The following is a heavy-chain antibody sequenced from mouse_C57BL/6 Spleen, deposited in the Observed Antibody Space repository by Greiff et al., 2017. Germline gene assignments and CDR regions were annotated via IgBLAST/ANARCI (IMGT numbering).Heavy chain of an antibody. D-gene: IGHD1-1*01. Sequence: QVHVKQSGPELVRPGVSVKISCKGSGYTFTDYAMHWVKQSHAQGLEWIGVISTYYGDASYNQKFKDKATMTVDKSSSTAYMELARLTAEDSAVYYCARITTVVEAMDYWGQGTSVTVSS. CDR1: GYTFTDYA. J-gene: IGHJ4*01. CDR3: ARITTVVEAMDY. V-gene: IGHV1-67*01. CDR2: ISTYYGDA.